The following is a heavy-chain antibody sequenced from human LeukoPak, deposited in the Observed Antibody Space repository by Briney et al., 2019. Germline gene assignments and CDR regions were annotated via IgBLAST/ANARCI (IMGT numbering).Heavy chain of an antibody. CDR1: GGTFSSYA. J-gene: IGHJ3*02. V-gene: IGHV1-69*13. CDR2: IIPIFGTA. D-gene: IGHD6-19*01. Sequence: SVKVSCKASGGTFSSYAISWVRQAPGQGLEWMGGIIPIFGTANYAQRFQGRVTITADESTSTAYMELSSLRSEDTAVYYCARDGSSGWSYDAFDIWGQGTMVTVSS. CDR3: ARDGSSGWSYDAFDI.